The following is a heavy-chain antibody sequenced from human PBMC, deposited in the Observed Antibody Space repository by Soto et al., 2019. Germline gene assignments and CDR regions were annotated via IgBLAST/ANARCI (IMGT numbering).Heavy chain of an antibody. CDR3: ASRAGGAAAGPTVYYYGMDV. CDR2: IIPIFGTA. J-gene: IGHJ6*02. Sequence: SVKVSCKASGGTFSSYAISWVRQAPGQGLEWMGGIIPIFGTANYAQKFQGRVTITADESTSTAYMELSSLRSEDTAVYYCASRAGGAAAGPTVYYYGMDVWGQGTTVTVSS. V-gene: IGHV1-69*13. CDR1: GGTFSSYA. D-gene: IGHD6-13*01.